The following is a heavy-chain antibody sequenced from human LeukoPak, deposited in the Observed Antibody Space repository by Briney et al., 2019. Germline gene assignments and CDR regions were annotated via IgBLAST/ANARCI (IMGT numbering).Heavy chain of an antibody. Sequence: PSQTLSLTCTVSGGSIRSGGYYWSWIRQHPGKCLEWIAYIYYSGSTYYNPSLKSRVTISVDTSKNQFSLKLSSVTAADTAVYYCARVRPWWLSRNWFDPWGQGTLVTVSS. CDR2: IYYSGST. CDR3: ARVRPWWLSRNWFDP. D-gene: IGHD3-22*01. V-gene: IGHV4-31*03. J-gene: IGHJ5*02. CDR1: GGSIRSGGYY.